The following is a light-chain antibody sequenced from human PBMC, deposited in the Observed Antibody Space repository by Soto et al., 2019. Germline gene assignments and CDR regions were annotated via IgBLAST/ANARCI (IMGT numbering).Light chain of an antibody. CDR2: GAS. J-gene: IGKJ2*01. CDR3: QQYGSSLST. Sequence: EIVLTQSPGTLSLSPGERATLSCRASQSVSSSYLAWYQQKTGQAPRLLIYGASSSATGIPDRFSGSGSGTDFTLTISRLEPEDFAVYYCQQYGSSLSTFGQGTKLEIK. V-gene: IGKV3-20*01. CDR1: QSVSSSY.